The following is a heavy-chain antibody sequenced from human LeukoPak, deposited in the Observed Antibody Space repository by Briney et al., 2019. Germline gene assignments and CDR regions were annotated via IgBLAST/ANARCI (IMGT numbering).Heavy chain of an antibody. J-gene: IGHJ4*02. Sequence: KPSETLSLTCTVSGASINSYYWSWFRQPPGKGLEWIAYTHNNGNTKYNPSLSSRVAISLDKSKNQVSLNLRSVTATDTAVYYCARHAGNKGSSSLIDYWGQGTLVTVSS. D-gene: IGHD6-6*01. CDR2: THNNGNT. CDR1: GASINSYY. CDR3: ARHAGNKGSSSLIDY. V-gene: IGHV4-59*08.